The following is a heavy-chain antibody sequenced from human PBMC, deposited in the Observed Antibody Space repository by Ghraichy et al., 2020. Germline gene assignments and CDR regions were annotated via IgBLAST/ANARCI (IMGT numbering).Heavy chain of an antibody. CDR1: GFTFSSYW. D-gene: IGHD5-12*01. CDR2: INSDGSST. Sequence: GGSLRLSCAASGFTFSSYWMHWVRQAPGKGLVWVSRINSDGSSTSYADSVKGRFTISRDNAKNTLYLQMNSLRAEDTAMYSCVRDPAEYSGYDQGNYWGQGTLVTVSS. CDR3: VRDPAEYSGYDQGNY. V-gene: IGHV3-74*01. J-gene: IGHJ4*02.